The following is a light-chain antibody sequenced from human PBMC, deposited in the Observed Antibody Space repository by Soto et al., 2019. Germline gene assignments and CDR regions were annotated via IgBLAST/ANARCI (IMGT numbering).Light chain of an antibody. CDR3: QQYNNWPRT. CDR1: QSISSN. J-gene: IGKJ1*01. V-gene: IGKV3-15*01. CDR2: GAN. Sequence: EIVMTQSPATLSVSPGERVTLSCGASQSISSNLAWYQQKPGQAPRLLIYGANTRATGVAARFSGSGSGTEFNRTISSLQSEDFAISYCQQYNNWPRTFGQGTKVEI.